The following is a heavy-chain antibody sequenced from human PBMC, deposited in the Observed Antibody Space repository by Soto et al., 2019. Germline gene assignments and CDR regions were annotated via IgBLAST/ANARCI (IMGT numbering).Heavy chain of an antibody. CDR1: GGSISSSY. J-gene: IGHJ3*02. CDR3: ARLRGIVVVVETPDAFDI. Sequence: SETLSLTCTVSGGSISSSYWSWIRQPPGKGLEWIGYIYYSGSTNYNPSLKGRVTISVDTSKNQFSLKLNSVTAADTAVYYCARLRGIVVVVETPDAFDIWGQGTMVTVSS. D-gene: IGHD2-15*01. V-gene: IGHV4-59*08. CDR2: IYYSGST.